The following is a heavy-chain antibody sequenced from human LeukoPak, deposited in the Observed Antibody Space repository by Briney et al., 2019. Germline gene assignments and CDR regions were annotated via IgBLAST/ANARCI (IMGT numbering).Heavy chain of an antibody. CDR1: GFTLSSYG. D-gene: IGHD3-10*01. Sequence: GGSLRLSCAASGFTLSSYGMNWVRQAPGKGLEWVSAIGGSGASTYYADSVKGRFTISRDNSKNTLYLQMNSLRAEDTAVYYCARKAGYYYGSGDYWGQGTLVTVSS. J-gene: IGHJ4*02. V-gene: IGHV3-23*01. CDR3: ARKAGYYYGSGDY. CDR2: IGGSGAST.